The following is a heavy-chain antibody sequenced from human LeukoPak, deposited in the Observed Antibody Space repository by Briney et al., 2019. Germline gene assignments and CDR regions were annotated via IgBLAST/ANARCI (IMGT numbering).Heavy chain of an antibody. CDR3: AGQHDTNGYYFY. V-gene: IGHV4-38-2*01. CDR1: GNSFSSGYY. CDR2: IYHSGSI. Sequence: SETLSLTCAVTGNSFSSGYYWGWIRQPPGKGLEWIGSIYHSGSIYYNPSLKSRVTISVDTSKNRFSLKLSSVTAADTAVYYCAGQHDTNGYYFYWGQGTLVTVSS. J-gene: IGHJ4*02. D-gene: IGHD3-22*01.